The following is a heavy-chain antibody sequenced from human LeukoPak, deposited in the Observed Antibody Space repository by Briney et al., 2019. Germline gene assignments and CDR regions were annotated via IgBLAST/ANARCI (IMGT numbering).Heavy chain of an antibody. Sequence: SETLSLTCAVYGGSFSGYYWSWIRQPPGKGLEWIGEINHSGSTNYNPSLKSRVTISVDTSKNQFSLKLSSVTAADTAVYYCARPTPYSNSPYYMDVWGKGTTVTVSS. J-gene: IGHJ6*03. V-gene: IGHV4-34*01. D-gene: IGHD4-11*01. CDR1: GGSFSGYY. CDR3: ARPTPYSNSPYYMDV. CDR2: INHSGST.